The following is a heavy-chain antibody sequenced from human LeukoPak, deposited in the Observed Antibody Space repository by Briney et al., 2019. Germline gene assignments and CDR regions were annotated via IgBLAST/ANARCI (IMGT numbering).Heavy chain of an antibody. V-gene: IGHV4-34*01. Sequence: TSSETLSLTCAVYGGSFRGYYWSWIRQPPGKGLEWIGEINHSGSTNYNPSLKSRVTISVDTSKNQFSLKLSSVTAADTAVYYCARHAELYYYGMDVWGQGTTVTVSS. CDR1: GGSFRGYY. D-gene: IGHD1-26*01. J-gene: IGHJ6*02. CDR2: INHSGST. CDR3: ARHAELYYYGMDV.